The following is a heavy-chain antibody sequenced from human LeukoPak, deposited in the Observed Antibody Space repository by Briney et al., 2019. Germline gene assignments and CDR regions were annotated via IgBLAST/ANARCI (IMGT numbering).Heavy chain of an antibody. CDR2: IIPIFGTA. CDR3: AREVIFGVVTDFDY. D-gene: IGHD3-3*01. V-gene: IGHV1-69*01. J-gene: IGHJ4*02. Sequence: SAKVSCKASGGTFSSYAISWVRQAPGQGLEWMGGIIPIFGTANYAQKFQGRVTITADESTSTAYMELSSLRSEDTAVYYCAREVIFGVVTDFDYWGQGTLVTVSS. CDR1: GGTFSSYA.